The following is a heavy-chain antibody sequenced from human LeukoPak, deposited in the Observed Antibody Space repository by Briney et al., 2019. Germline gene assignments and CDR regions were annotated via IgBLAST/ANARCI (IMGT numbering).Heavy chain of an antibody. D-gene: IGHD1-14*01. Sequence: PGGSLRLSCAASGFTFSDYYMSWIRQAPGKGLEWVSYISSSSSYTNYADSVKGRFTISRDNAKNSLYLQMNSLRAEDTAVYYCARDNRESYGWVAEPMDYWGQGTLVTVSS. CDR2: ISSSSSYT. J-gene: IGHJ4*02. V-gene: IGHV3-11*05. CDR3: ARDNRESYGWVAEPMDY. CDR1: GFTFSDYY.